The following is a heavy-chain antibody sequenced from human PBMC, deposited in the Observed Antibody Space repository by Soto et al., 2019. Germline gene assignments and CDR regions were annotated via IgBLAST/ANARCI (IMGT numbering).Heavy chain of an antibody. J-gene: IGHJ4*02. D-gene: IGHD6-6*01. CDR1: GGSVSGYD. CDR2: INHNGDT. Sequence: SGTLSLTCAVCGGSVSGYDWSWIRQPPGKGLEWIGEINHNGDTFHNPSLKSRVTMSVDTSKNTFSLNLRSVTAADTAVYYCARHVRDSRSLSGRYYFDYWGQGTLVTVSS. V-gene: IGHV4-34*01. CDR3: ARHVRDSRSLSGRYYFDY.